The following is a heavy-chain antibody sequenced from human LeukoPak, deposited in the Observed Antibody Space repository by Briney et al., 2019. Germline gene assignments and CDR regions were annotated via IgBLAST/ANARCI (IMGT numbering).Heavy chain of an antibody. CDR1: GGTFSTSA. Sequence: GSLVKVSCKAPGGTFSTSAISWVRQAPGQGLEWMGSIFPIFKTVNYAENFQGRVTITADESTSIAYMDLSSLRSEDTAMYYCARVYLAGAFDVWGQGTLVTVSS. CDR2: IFPIFKTV. V-gene: IGHV1-69*15. D-gene: IGHD2-21*01. CDR3: ARVYLAGAFDV. J-gene: IGHJ3*01.